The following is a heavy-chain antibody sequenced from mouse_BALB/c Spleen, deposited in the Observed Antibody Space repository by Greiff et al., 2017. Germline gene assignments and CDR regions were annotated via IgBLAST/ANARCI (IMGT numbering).Heavy chain of an antibody. CDR1: GFTFSSYG. CDR3: ARQGGNYPWFAY. J-gene: IGHJ3*01. D-gene: IGHD2-1*01. Sequence: EVKLQESGGDLVKPGGSLKLSCAASGFTFSSYGMSWVRQTPDKRLEWVATISSGGSYTYYPDSVKGRFTISRDNAKNTLYLQMSSLKSEDTAMYYCARQGGNYPWFAYWGQGTLVTVSA. CDR2: ISSGGSYT. V-gene: IGHV5-6*01.